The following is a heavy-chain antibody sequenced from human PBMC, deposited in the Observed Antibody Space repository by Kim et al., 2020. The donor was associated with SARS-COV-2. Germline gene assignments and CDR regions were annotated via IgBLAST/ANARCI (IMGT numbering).Heavy chain of an antibody. Sequence: SVKGRFTISRDNSKNTLYLQMNSLRAEDTAVYYCAKSPYYDFWSGYYFDYWGQGTLVTVSS. J-gene: IGHJ4*02. CDR3: AKSPYYDFWSGYYFDY. V-gene: IGHV3-23*01. D-gene: IGHD3-3*01.